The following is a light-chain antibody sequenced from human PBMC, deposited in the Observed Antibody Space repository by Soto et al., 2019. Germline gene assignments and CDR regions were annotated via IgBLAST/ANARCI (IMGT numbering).Light chain of an antibody. CDR3: QKYNIHWR. V-gene: IGKV1-5*03. CDR2: QAS. Sequence: VQMTQSPSTLSASVGDRVTITCRASQGISNRLAWYQQKPGKAPKLLIYQASSLKSGVPSRFGGSGSGTKSTPTITSLHPEDFATYYCQKYNIHWRFAKGTKVDTK. J-gene: IGKJ1*01. CDR1: QGISNR.